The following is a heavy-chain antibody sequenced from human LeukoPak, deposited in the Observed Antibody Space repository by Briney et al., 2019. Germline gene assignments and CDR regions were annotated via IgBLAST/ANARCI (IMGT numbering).Heavy chain of an antibody. CDR1: GFTFSTYT. J-gene: IGHJ4*02. Sequence: GGSLRLSCAASGFTFSTYTMNWVRQAPGKGLEWVSSISGSGGSTYYADSVKGRFTISRDNSKNTLYLQMNSLRAEDTAVYYCAKDLGPTYDTLDYWGQGTLVTVSS. CDR2: ISGSGGST. D-gene: IGHD3-9*01. V-gene: IGHV3-23*01. CDR3: AKDLGPTYDTLDY.